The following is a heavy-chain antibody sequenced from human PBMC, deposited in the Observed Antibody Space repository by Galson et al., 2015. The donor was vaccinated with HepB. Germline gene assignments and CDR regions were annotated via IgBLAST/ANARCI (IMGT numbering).Heavy chain of an antibody. CDR1: GGTFTSYA. V-gene: IGHV1-3*01. J-gene: IGHJ6*02. Sequence: SVKVSCKASGGTFTSYAMHWVRQAPGQRLEWMGWINAGNGNTKYSQKFQGRVTITRDTSASTAYMELSSLRSEDTAVYYCARGGVNTYYYGSGSYEAPHSLSYGMDVWGQGTTVTVSS. D-gene: IGHD3-10*01. CDR2: INAGNGNT. CDR3: ARGGVNTYYYGSGSYEAPHSLSYGMDV.